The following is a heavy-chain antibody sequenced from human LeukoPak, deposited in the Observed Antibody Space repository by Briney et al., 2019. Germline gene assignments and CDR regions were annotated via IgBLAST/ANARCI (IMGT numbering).Heavy chain of an antibody. D-gene: IGHD2-2*01. Sequence: ASVKVSCKAPGYTFTSYGISWVRQAPGQGLEWMGWISAYNGNTNYAQKLQGRVTMTTDTSTSTAYMELRSLRSDDTAVYYCAREEPNCSSTSCYPYYWGQGTLVTVSS. CDR2: ISAYNGNT. J-gene: IGHJ4*02. CDR3: AREEPNCSSTSCYPYY. CDR1: GYTFTSYG. V-gene: IGHV1-18*01.